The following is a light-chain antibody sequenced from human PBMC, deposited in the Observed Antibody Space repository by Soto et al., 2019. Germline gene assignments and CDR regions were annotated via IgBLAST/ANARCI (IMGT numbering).Light chain of an antibody. CDR1: NSNIGRNT. Sequence: QLVLTQPPSASGTPGQRVTISCYGSNSNIGRNTVNWYQQFPGAAPNLLIHSDNERPSGVPDRFSGSSSGTSASLAISGLQYEDEADYCCAAWDESPNVPVFGGGTKLTVL. CDR2: SDN. CDR3: AAWDESPNVPV. V-gene: IGLV1-44*01. J-gene: IGLJ3*02.